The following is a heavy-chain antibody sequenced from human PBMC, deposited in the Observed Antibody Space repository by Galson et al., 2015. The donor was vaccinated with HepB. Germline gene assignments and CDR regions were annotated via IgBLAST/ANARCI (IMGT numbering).Heavy chain of an antibody. CDR3: ARGGGHDAFDI. J-gene: IGHJ3*02. V-gene: IGHV3-53*01. CDR1: GFTVNSKH. CDR2: IHIDGRT. D-gene: IGHD1-26*01. Sequence: SLRLSCAASGFTVNSKHMTWVRQAPGKGLEWVSAIHIDGRTYFADSVRGRFTISRDNSRNTLYLQMNSLRADDTAVYYCARGGGHDAFDIGGQGTMVTVSS.